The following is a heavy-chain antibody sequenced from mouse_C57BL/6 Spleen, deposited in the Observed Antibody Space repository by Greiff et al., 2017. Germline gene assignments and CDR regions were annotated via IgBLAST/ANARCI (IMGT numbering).Heavy chain of an antibody. CDR3: ARRLTGTGYFDV. J-gene: IGHJ1*03. D-gene: IGHD4-1*01. CDR2: IDPSDSYT. Sequence: QVQLQQPGAELVMPGASVKLSCKASGYTFTSYWMHWVKQRPGQGLEWIGEIDPSDSYTNYNQKFKGKSTLTVDKSSSTAYMQRSSLTSEDSAVYYCARRLTGTGYFDVWGTGTTVTVSS. CDR1: GYTFTSYW. V-gene: IGHV1-69*01.